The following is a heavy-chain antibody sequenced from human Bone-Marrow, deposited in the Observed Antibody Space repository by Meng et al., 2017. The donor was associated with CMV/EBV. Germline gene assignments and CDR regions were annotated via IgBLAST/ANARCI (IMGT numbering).Heavy chain of an antibody. CDR1: GFTFSNYD. CDR3: AKGLGYSSSGGGIAY. CDR2: IGSAGDT. J-gene: IGHJ4*02. Sequence: GGSLRLSCAACGFTFSNYDMHWVRQVTGKGLEWVSAIGSAGDTYYPGSVKGQFTISRENAKNSLYLQMNSLRAGDTAVYYCAKGLGYSSSGGGIAYWGQGPLVPFYS. D-gene: IGHD6-6*01. V-gene: IGHV3-13*03.